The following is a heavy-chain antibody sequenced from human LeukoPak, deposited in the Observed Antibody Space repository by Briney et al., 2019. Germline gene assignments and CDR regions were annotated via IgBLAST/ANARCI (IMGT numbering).Heavy chain of an antibody. D-gene: IGHD6-6*01. CDR1: GGSFSGCY. CDR2: INHSGST. CDR3: ARDLPDSSSSYYYYYYGMDV. J-gene: IGHJ6*02. V-gene: IGHV4-34*01. Sequence: SETLSLTCAVYGGSFSGCYWSWIRQPPGKGLEWIGEINHSGSTNYNPSLKSRVTISVDTSKNQFSLKLSSVTAADTAVYYCARDLPDSSSSYYYYYYGMDVWGQGTTVTVSS.